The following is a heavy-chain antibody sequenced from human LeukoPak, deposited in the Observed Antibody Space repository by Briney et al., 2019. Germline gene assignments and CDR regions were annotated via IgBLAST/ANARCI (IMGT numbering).Heavy chain of an antibody. V-gene: IGHV3-33*01. J-gene: IGHJ6*04. Sequence: GGSLRLSCAASGFTLSSYGMHWVRQAPGKGLEWVAVIWYDGSNKYYADSVKGRFTIPRDNSKNTLYLQMNSLRAEDTAVYYCARFYGSGSYYPTYGMDVWGKGTTVTVSS. CDR1: GFTLSSYG. D-gene: IGHD3-10*01. CDR3: ARFYGSGSYYPTYGMDV. CDR2: IWYDGSNK.